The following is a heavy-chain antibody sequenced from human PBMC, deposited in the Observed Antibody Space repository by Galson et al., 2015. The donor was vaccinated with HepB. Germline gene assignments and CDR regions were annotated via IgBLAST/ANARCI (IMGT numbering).Heavy chain of an antibody. J-gene: IGHJ5*02. V-gene: IGHV3-11*01. CDR3: ARSAGWFDP. CDR1: GFTFSEFY. Sequence: CLRLSCAASGFTFSEFYMSWIRQAPGKGPEWVSDISSDGVRKNYADSVKGRFTISRDNAKKSLSLQMNSLRVEDTGVYYCARSAGWFDPWGQGTLVTVSS. D-gene: IGHD3-10*01. CDR2: ISSDGVRK.